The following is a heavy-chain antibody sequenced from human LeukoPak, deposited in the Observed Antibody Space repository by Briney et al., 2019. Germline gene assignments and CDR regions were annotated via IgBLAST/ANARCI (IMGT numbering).Heavy chain of an antibody. CDR2: ISSSSSTI. J-gene: IGHJ6*03. V-gene: IGHV3-48*04. CDR1: GLTFSSYS. Sequence: QPGGSLRLSCAASGLTFSSYSMNWVRQAPGKGLEWVSYISSSSSTIYYADSVKGRFTISRDNAKNSLYLQMNSLRTEDTAVYYCARDHASYYFYYMDVWGKGTTVTVSS. CDR3: ARDHASYYFYYMDV.